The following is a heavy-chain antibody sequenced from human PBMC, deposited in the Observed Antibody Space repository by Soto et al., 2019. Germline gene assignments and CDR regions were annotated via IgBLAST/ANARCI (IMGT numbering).Heavy chain of an antibody. J-gene: IGHJ4*02. D-gene: IGHD2-15*01. CDR1: GYTFTSYG. CDR2: ISAYNGNT. V-gene: IGHV1-18*01. Sequence: ASVKVSCKASGYTFTSYGISWVRQAPGQGLEWMGWISAYNGNTNYAQKLQGRVTMTTDTSTSTAYMELRSLRSDDTAVYYCARDPLSGHCSGGSCYPPPYYWGQGTLVTVSS. CDR3: ARDPLSGHCSGGSCYPPPYY.